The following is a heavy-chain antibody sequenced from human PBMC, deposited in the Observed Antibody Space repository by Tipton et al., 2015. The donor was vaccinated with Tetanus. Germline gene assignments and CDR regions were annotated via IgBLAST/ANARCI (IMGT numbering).Heavy chain of an antibody. V-gene: IGHV4-61*01. D-gene: IGHD3-16*01. J-gene: IGHJ3*02. Sequence: TLSLTCTVSGGSVSSGSYYWSWIRQPPGKGLEWIGEINHSGSTNYNPSLKSRVTISVDTSKNQFSLKLSSVTAADTAVYYCARAKRGHAFDIWGQGTMVTVSS. CDR3: ARAKRGHAFDI. CDR1: GGSVSSGSYY. CDR2: INHSGST.